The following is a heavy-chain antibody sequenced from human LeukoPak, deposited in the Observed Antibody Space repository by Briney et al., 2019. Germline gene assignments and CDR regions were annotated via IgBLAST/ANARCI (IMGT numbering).Heavy chain of an antibody. V-gene: IGHV3-74*01. J-gene: IGHJ4*02. CDR3: ARVGIRIAAPDY. Sequence: GGSLRLSCAASGFTFSSYAMSWVRQAPGKGLVWVSRINSDGSSTSYADSVKGRFTISRDNAKNTLYLQMNSLRAEDTAVYYCARVGIRIAAPDYWGQGTLVTVSS. CDR2: INSDGSST. CDR1: GFTFSSYA. D-gene: IGHD6-13*01.